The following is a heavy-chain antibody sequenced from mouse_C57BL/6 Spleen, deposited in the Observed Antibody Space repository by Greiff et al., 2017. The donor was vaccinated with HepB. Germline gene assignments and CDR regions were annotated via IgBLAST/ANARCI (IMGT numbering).Heavy chain of an antibody. D-gene: IGHD2-3*01. V-gene: IGHV1-59*01. Sequence: VQLQQPGAELVRPGTSVKLSCKASGYTFTSYWMHWVKQRPGQGLEWIGVIDPSDSYTNYNQKFKGKATLTVDTSSSTAYMQLSSLTSEDSAVYYCARGEIYYGYYVYWGQGTTLTVSS. CDR2: IDPSDSYT. J-gene: IGHJ2*01. CDR1: GYTFTSYW. CDR3: ARGEIYYGYYVY.